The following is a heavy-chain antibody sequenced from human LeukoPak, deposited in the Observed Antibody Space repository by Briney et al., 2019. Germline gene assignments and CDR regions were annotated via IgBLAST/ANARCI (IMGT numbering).Heavy chain of an antibody. CDR1: GFTFSSYG. D-gene: IGHD2-15*01. CDR3: AREGCSGGSCYQYYFDY. V-gene: IGHV3-48*01. CDR2: ISGSSGII. J-gene: IGHJ4*02. Sequence: GGSLRLSCAASGFTFSSYGMHWVRQAPGKGLEWVSYISGSSGIIDYADSVRGRFTISRDNAKNSLYLQMNSLRAEDTAVYYCAREGCSGGSCYQYYFDYWGQGTLVTVSS.